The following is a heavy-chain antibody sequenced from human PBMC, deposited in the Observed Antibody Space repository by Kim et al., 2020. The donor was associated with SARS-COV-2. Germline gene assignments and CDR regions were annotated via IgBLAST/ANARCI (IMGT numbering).Heavy chain of an antibody. D-gene: IGHD3-16*01. CDR2: ITKSSTTI. J-gene: IGHJ3*02. CDR3: VRDRLGGAFDI. CDR1: GFTFSAYD. Sequence: GGSLRLSCATSGFTFSAYDMNWVRRAPGKGLEWLSFITKSSTTIYYADSVKGRFTISRDNAKNSLYLQMNSLRGEDTALDYCVRDRLGGAFDIWGQGTM. V-gene: IGHV3-48*01.